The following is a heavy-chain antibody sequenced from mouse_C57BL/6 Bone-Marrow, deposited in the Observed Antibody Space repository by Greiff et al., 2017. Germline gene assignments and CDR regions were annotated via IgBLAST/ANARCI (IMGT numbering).Heavy chain of an antibody. V-gene: IGHV1-19*01. CDR3: ARPDPMVTTCAMDY. Sequence: VQLQQSGPVLVKPGASVKMSCKASGYTFTDYYMNWVKQSHGKSLEWIGVINPYNGGTSYNQKFKGKATLTVDKSSSTAYMELNSLTSEDSAVYYCARPDPMVTTCAMDYWGQGTSVTVSS. CDR1: GYTFTDYY. CDR2: INPYNGGT. J-gene: IGHJ4*01. D-gene: IGHD2-2*01.